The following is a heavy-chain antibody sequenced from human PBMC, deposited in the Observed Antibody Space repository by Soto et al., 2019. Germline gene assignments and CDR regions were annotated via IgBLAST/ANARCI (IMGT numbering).Heavy chain of an antibody. D-gene: IGHD2-2*02. CDR1: GGSISTYY. CDR3: ARADGAAPGMLPTAITGFNP. Sequence: QVQLQESGPGLVKPSETLSLTCTVSGGSISTYYWSWIRQTPGKGLEWIGSVYHTGSTNYNPSLKSGVPIQIAPPKNQFSLRRTSVTAAHTAIYSWARADGAAPGMLPTAITGFNPWGRETRVPVSS. V-gene: IGHV4-59*01. J-gene: IGHJ5*02. CDR2: VYHTGST.